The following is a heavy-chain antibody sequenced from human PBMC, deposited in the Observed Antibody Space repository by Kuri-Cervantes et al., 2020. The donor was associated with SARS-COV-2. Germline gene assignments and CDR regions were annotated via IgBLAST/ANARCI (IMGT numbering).Heavy chain of an antibody. Sequence: GGSLRLSCEASGFTFSDYYMSWIRQVPGKGLEWVANIKQRGNEKYYVDSVKGRFTISRDNAQNSLYLEMNSLRGEDTAVYYCARESRYVYGEFDFWGQGTLVTVSS. CDR2: IKQRGNEK. V-gene: IGHV3-7*03. CDR1: GFTFSDYY. J-gene: IGHJ4*02. CDR3: ARESRYVYGEFDF. D-gene: IGHD5-18*01.